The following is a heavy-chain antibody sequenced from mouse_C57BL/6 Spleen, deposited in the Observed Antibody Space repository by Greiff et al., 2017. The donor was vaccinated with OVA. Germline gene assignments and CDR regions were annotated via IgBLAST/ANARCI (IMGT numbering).Heavy chain of an antibody. CDR1: GYAFSSSW. CDR3: ARSTYYSNYGWFAY. Sequence: VQLVESGPELVKPGASVKISCKASGYAFSSSWMNWVKQRPGKGLEWIGRIYPGDGDTNYNGKFKGKATLTADKSSSTAYMQLSSLTSEDSAVYFCARSTYYSNYGWFAYWGQGTLVTVSA. CDR2: IYPGDGDT. V-gene: IGHV1-82*01. D-gene: IGHD2-5*01. J-gene: IGHJ3*01.